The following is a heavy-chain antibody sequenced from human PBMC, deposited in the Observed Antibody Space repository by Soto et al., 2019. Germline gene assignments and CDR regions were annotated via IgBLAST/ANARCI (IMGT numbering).Heavy chain of an antibody. Sequence: ASVKVSCKASGYTFNTYGISWVRQAPGQGLEWMGWISAYNGHTDYAQKFQGRVTMTTDTPTNTISMELRGLRPDDTAVYYCARGRTWGARDFDYWGQGTLVTVSS. V-gene: IGHV1-18*01. CDR1: GYTFNTYG. CDR2: ISAYNGHT. D-gene: IGHD3-16*01. CDR3: ARGRTWGARDFDY. J-gene: IGHJ4*02.